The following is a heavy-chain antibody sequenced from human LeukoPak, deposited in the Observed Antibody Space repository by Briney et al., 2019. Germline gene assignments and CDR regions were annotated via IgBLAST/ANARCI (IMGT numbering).Heavy chain of an antibody. D-gene: IGHD2-2*01. CDR2: IYSSGST. CDR3: ARAGYCSSTSCHD. CDR1: GGSISSGSYY. J-gene: IGHJ4*02. V-gene: IGHV4-61*02. Sequence: SETLSLTCTVSGGSISSGSYYWGWIRQPAGKGLEWIGRIYSSGSTNYNPSLKSRVTMSVDTSKNQFSLTLRSVTAADTALYYCARAGYCSSTSCHDWGQGTLVTVSS.